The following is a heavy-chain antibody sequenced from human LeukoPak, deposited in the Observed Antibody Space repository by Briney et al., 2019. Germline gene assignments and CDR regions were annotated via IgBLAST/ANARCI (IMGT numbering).Heavy chain of an antibody. CDR3: AKDLNYCSSTSCPSGDP. J-gene: IGHJ5*02. V-gene: IGHV3-48*04. CDR1: GLTFSSYS. Sequence: PGGSLRLSCAASGLTFSSYSMSWVRQAPGKGLEWVSYISSSSSTIYYADSVKGRFTISRDNAKNSLYLQMNSLRAEDTALYYCAKDLNYCSSTSCPSGDPWGQGTLVTVSS. D-gene: IGHD2-2*01. CDR2: ISSSSSTI.